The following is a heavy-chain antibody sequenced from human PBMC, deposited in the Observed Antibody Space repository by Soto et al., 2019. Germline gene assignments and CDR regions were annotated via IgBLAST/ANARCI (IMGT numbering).Heavy chain of an antibody. D-gene: IGHD3-22*01. CDR3: VSGYSLP. V-gene: IGHV3-30-3*01. Sequence: QVQLVESGGGVVQPGRSLRLSCAASGFTFSSYAMHWVRQAPGKGLEWVAVISYDGSNKYYADSVKGRFTISRDNSKNTLYLQMNSLRAEDTAVYYCVSGYSLPWGQGTLVTVSS. J-gene: IGHJ5*02. CDR2: ISYDGSNK. CDR1: GFTFSSYA.